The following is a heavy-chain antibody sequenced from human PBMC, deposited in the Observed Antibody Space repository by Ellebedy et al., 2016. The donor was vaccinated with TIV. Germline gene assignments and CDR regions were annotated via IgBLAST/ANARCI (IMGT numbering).Heavy chain of an antibody. CDR2: IYYSGST. J-gene: IGHJ3*02. CDR1: GGSINSYY. CDR3: ARGGTTKNAFDI. Sequence: MPSETLSLTCTVSGGSINSYYWSWIRQPPGKGLEWIGYIYYSGSTNYNPSLKSRVTISVDTSKNQFSLKLTSVTAADTAVYYCARGGTTKNAFDIWGQGAMVTVSS. D-gene: IGHD1-26*01. V-gene: IGHV4-59*01.